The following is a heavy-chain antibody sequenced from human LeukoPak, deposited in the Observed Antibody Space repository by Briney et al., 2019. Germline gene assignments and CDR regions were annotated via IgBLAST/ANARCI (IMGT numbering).Heavy chain of an antibody. CDR1: GYTFTGYY. CDR2: INPNSGGT. Sequence: ASVKVSCKASGYTFTGYYMHCVRQAPGQGIEWMGWINPNSGGTNYAQKFQGRVTMTRDTSISTAYMELSRLRSDDTAVYYCARVDYGDYFDYWGQGTLVTVSS. D-gene: IGHD4-17*01. V-gene: IGHV1-2*02. CDR3: ARVDYGDYFDY. J-gene: IGHJ4*02.